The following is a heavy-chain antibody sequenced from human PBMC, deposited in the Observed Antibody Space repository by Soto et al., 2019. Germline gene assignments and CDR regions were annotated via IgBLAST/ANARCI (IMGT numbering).Heavy chain of an antibody. CDR1: GYTFTNFG. Sequence: QVQLVQSGAEVKKPGASVKVSCKTSGYTFTNFGLSWVRQAPGQGLEWMGWISAYNGNTNYAQNFQGRVTMTTDTSTSKAYMELRSLRPDDTAVYYCARGGTPIDYGGQGTLVTVSS. CDR3: ARGGTPIDY. CDR2: ISAYNGNT. V-gene: IGHV1-18*01. J-gene: IGHJ4*02. D-gene: IGHD3-16*01.